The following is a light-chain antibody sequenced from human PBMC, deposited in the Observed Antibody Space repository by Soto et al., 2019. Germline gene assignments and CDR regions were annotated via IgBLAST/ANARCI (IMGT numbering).Light chain of an antibody. Sequence: EIVMTQSPATLSVSPGERATLSCRASQSVSSNLAWYQQKPGQAPRLLIYDASTRATGIPARFSGSGSGTQYTLTISSLQSEDYAVYYCQQCSWHPFTVTLGGGTKVEIK. V-gene: IGKV3-15*01. CDR3: QQCSWHPFTVT. J-gene: IGKJ4*01. CDR1: QSVSSN. CDR2: DAS.